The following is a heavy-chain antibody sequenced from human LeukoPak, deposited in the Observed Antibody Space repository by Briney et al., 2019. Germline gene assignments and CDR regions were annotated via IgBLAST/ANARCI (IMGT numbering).Heavy chain of an antibody. CDR3: ARDHSSGWYSDYFDY. CDR2: IWYDGSNK. CDR1: GFTFSSYA. J-gene: IGHJ4*02. Sequence: GGSLRLSCAASGFTFSSYAMSWVRQAPGKGLEWVAVIWYDGSNKYYADSVKGRFTISRDNSKNTLYLQMNSLRAEDTAVYYCARDHSSGWYSDYFDYWGQGTLVTVSS. V-gene: IGHV3-33*08. D-gene: IGHD6-19*01.